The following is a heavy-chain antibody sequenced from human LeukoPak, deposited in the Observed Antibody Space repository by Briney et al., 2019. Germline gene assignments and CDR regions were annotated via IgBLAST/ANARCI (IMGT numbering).Heavy chain of an antibody. CDR2: ISWNSDII. V-gene: IGHV3-9*01. CDR3: AKGKGGKSSTSWYAGYFHH. CDR1: GFTFDDYA. D-gene: IGHD6-13*01. J-gene: IGHJ1*01. Sequence: QPGGSLRLSCATSGFTFDDYAMHWVRQTPGKGLEWVSGISWNSDIIGYADSAKGRFTISRDNAKNSLYLEMNSLRAEDTAFYYCAKGKGGKSSTSWYAGYFHHWGQGTLVTVSS.